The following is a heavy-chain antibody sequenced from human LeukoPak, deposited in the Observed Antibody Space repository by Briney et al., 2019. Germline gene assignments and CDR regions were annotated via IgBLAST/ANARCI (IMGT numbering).Heavy chain of an antibody. Sequence: GESLKISCKVSGYSFTSYWIGWVRQMPGKGLEWMGIINPGDSDTTYSPSFQGQVTISADKSISTAYLQWTSLKASDTAMYYCARQYLSGHIDYWGQGTLVTVSS. CDR3: ARQYLSGHIDY. V-gene: IGHV5-51*01. J-gene: IGHJ4*02. CDR2: INPGDSDT. CDR1: GYSFTSYW. D-gene: IGHD6-19*01.